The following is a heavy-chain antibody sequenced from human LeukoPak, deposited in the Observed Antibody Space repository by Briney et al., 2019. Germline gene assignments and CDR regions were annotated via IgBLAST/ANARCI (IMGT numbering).Heavy chain of an antibody. J-gene: IGHJ4*02. CDR1: GFTLSSYW. Sequence: TGGSLRLSCAASGFTLSSYWMSWVRQAPGKGLEWVANIRQDGSEKYYVDSVKGRFTISRDNAKNSLYLQMNSLRAEDTAVYYCARDHTPGIAAPAAQDYWGQGTLVTVSS. CDR2: IRQDGSEK. D-gene: IGHD6-25*01. CDR3: ARDHTPGIAAPAAQDY. V-gene: IGHV3-7*03.